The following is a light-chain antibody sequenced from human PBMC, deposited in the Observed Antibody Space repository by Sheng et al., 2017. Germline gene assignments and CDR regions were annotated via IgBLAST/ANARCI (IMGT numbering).Light chain of an antibody. CDR1: QSIVSNY. Sequence: EIVLTQSPGTLSLSPGERATLSCRASQSIVSNYLAWFQQKPGQAPRLLMYGVSSRATGIPDRFSGSGFGTDFTLIISRLEPEDFAVYYCQQYGSSPFTFGGGPRWRSN. CDR2: GVS. V-gene: IGKV3-20*01. CDR3: QQYGSSPFT. J-gene: IGKJ4*01.